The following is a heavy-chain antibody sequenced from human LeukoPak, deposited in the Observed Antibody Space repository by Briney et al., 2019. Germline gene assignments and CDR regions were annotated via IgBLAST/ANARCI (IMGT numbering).Heavy chain of an antibody. J-gene: IGHJ3*02. CDR1: GFTFSSYA. D-gene: IGHD4-17*01. CDR3: ARENYGDYGDAFDI. CDR2: ISYDGSNK. V-gene: IGHV3-30-3*01. Sequence: GGSLRLSCAASGFTFSSYAMHWVRQAPGKGLEWVAVISYDGSNKYCADSVKGRFTISRDNAKNSLYLQMNSLRAEDTAVYYCARENYGDYGDAFDIWGQGTMVTVSS.